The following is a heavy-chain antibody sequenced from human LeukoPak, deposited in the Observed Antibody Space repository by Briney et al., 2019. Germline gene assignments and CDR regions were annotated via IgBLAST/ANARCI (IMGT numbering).Heavy chain of an antibody. V-gene: IGHV4-61*02. CDR2: IYSSGST. J-gene: IGHJ4*02. CDR1: GGSISSGGYY. Sequence: SETLSLTCTVSGGSISSGGYYWSWIRQPAGKGLEWIGRIYSSGSTNYNPSLRSRVTISVDTSKNQFSLKLSSVTAADTAVYYCARGTPSDFWSGYSPIDYWGQGTLVTVSS. CDR3: ARGTPSDFWSGYSPIDY. D-gene: IGHD3-3*01.